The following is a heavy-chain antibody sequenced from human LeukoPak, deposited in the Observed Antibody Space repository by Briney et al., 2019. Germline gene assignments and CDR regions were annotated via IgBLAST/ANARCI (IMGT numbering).Heavy chain of an antibody. J-gene: IGHJ4*02. V-gene: IGHV4-34*01. D-gene: IGHD5-24*01. CDR3: AGVALATTNFDY. CDR1: GGSFSDYY. CDR2: INHSGIT. Sequence: SETLSLTCAVYGGSFSDYYWSWIRQPPGKGLEWIGEINHSGITNHNPSLKSRVTISVDTSKNEISLKVSSVSAADTAVYYCAGVALATTNFDYWGQGILVTVSS.